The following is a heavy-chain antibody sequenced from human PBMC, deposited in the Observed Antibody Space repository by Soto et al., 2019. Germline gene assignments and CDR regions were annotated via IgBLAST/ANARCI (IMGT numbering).Heavy chain of an antibody. CDR2: IYYSGST. CDR1: GGSISSSSYY. Sequence: QLQLQESGPGLVKPSETLSLTCTVSGGSISSSSYYWGWIRQPPGKGLEWIGSIYYSGSTYYNPSLKSRVTISVDTSKNQFSLKLSSVTAADTAVYYCARHHILGYYRWDYFDYWGQGTLVTVSS. J-gene: IGHJ4*02. D-gene: IGHD3-10*01. CDR3: ARHHILGYYRWDYFDY. V-gene: IGHV4-39*01.